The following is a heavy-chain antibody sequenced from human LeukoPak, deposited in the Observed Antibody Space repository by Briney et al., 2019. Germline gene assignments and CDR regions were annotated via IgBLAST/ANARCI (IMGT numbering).Heavy chain of an antibody. CDR3: AKIMADSLYDISSLFDH. V-gene: IGHV3-23*01. J-gene: IGHJ4*02. D-gene: IGHD3-9*01. Sequence: GGSLRLSCAASGFTFSNYAMGWVRQAPGKGLECVSVMSRSGSTTYYVDSVKGRFTISRDNSKRAVYLQMNSLRPEDTAVYYRAKIMADSLYDISSLFDHWGQGILVTVSS. CDR1: GFTFSNYA. CDR2: MSRSGSTT.